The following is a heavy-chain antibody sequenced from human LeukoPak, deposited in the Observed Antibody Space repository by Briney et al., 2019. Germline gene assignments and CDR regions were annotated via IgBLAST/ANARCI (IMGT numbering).Heavy chain of an antibody. D-gene: IGHD6-13*01. J-gene: IGHJ2*01. CDR2: ISAYNGNT. Sequence: GSSVKVSCKASGYTFTSYGISWVRQAPGQGLEWMGWISAYNGNTNYAQKLQGRVTMTTDTSTSTAYMELRSPRSDDTAVYYCARSPPSSSWYDWYLDLWGRGTLVTVSS. CDR1: GYTFTSYG. CDR3: ARSPPSSSWYDWYLDL. V-gene: IGHV1-18*01.